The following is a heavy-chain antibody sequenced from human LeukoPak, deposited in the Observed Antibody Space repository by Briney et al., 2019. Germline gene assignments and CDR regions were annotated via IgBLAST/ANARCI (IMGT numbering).Heavy chain of an antibody. D-gene: IGHD3-10*01. V-gene: IGHV4-59*04. CDR1: GFTFSSYSMN. Sequence: GSLRLSCAASGFTFSSYSMNWVRQAPGKGLGWIGNIYYSGSTYYNPSLKSRVTISLDTSKNQFSLKLSSVTAADTAVYYCASVRRGFGESSKYYAYYYMGVWGKGTTVTISS. J-gene: IGHJ6*03. CDR2: IYYSGST. CDR3: ASVRRGFGESSKYYAYYYMGV.